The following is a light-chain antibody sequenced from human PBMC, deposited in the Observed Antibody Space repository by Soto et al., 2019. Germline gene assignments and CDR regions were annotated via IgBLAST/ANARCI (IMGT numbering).Light chain of an antibody. V-gene: IGLV2-14*02. J-gene: IGLJ2*01. CDR3: SSYTSSSVV. CDR1: SSDIGSYNL. Sequence: QSALTQPASVSGSPGQSITISCTGTSSDIGSYNLVSWYQQYPGKAPKLMIYDVSNRPSGVSNRFSGSKSGNTASLTISGLQAEDEADYYCSSYTSSSVVFGGGTKLTVL. CDR2: DVS.